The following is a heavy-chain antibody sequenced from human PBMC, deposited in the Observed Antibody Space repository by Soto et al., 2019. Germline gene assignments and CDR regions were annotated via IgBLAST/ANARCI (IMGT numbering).Heavy chain of an antibody. J-gene: IGHJ6*02. CDR3: AGENRWAIFGVPHVGGGMDV. CDR2: ISYDGSNK. D-gene: IGHD3-3*01. V-gene: IGHV3-30-3*01. Sequence: VQLVESGGGVVQPGRSLRLSCAASGFTFSSYAMHWVRQAPGKGLEWVAVISYDGSNKYYADSVKGRFTISRDNSKNTLYLQMNSLRAEDTAVYYCAGENRWAIFGVPHVGGGMDVWGQGTTVTVSS. CDR1: GFTFSSYA.